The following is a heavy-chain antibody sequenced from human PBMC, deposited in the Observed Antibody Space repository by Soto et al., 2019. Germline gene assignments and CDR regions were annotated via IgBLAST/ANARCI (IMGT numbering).Heavy chain of an antibody. CDR1: GFTFSSNA. CDR3: AKTYGSGSYYNY. V-gene: IGHV3-23*01. J-gene: IGHJ4*02. Sequence: GESLTLSCAASGFTFSSNAMSWVRKPQGPGLEWVSAIRGSGGSTYYADSAKGRFTIDRDNSKNTLYLQMNSLRAEDTAVYYCAKTYGSGSYYNYWGQGTLVTVSS. D-gene: IGHD3-10*01. CDR2: IRGSGGST.